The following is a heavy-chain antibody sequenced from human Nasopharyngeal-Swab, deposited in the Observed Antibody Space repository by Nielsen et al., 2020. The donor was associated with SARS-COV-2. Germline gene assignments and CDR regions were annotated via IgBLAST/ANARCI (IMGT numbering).Heavy chain of an antibody. Sequence: WLRQAPGQSLEWMGWINAGNGNTKYSQKFQGRVTITRDTSASTAYMELSSLRSEDTAVYYCARGSSDHWGQGTRGTVSS. D-gene: IGHD6-6*01. CDR3: ARGSSDH. J-gene: IGHJ4*02. V-gene: IGHV1-3*01. CDR2: INAGNGNT.